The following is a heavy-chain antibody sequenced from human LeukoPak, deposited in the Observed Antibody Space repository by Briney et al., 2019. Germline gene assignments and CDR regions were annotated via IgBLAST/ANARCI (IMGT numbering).Heavy chain of an antibody. V-gene: IGHV3-7*01. CDR2: IKQDGSEK. Sequence: PGGSLRLSCAASGFTFSSYWMSWVRQAPGKGLEWVANIKQDGSEKYYVDSVKGRFTISRDNAKNSLYLQMNSLRAEDTAVYYCARGGFVGFGDYFDYWGQGTLVTVSS. D-gene: IGHD3-10*01. CDR3: ARGGFVGFGDYFDY. CDR1: GFTFSSYW. J-gene: IGHJ4*02.